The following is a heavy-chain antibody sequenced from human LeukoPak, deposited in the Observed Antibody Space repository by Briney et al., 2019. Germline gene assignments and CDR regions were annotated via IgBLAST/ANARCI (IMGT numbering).Heavy chain of an antibody. Sequence: ASVKVSCKASGGTFSSYAISWVRQAPGQGLEWMGRIIPILGIANYAQKFQGRVTITADKSTSTAYMELSSLRSEDTAVYYCASNWWGNQGYGSGSYFPFDYWGQGTLVTVSS. CDR3: ASNWWGNQGYGSGSYFPFDY. V-gene: IGHV1-69*04. J-gene: IGHJ4*02. CDR2: IIPILGIA. D-gene: IGHD3-10*01. CDR1: GGTFSSYA.